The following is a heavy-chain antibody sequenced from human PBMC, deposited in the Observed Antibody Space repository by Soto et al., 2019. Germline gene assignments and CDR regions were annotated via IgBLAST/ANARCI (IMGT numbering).Heavy chain of an antibody. V-gene: IGHV3-23*01. CDR1: GFTFSSYA. CDR2: ISGSGGST. D-gene: IGHD6-13*01. CDR3: AKDREAADSSSWIDY. Sequence: EVQLLESGGNLVQPGGSLRLSCAASGFTFSSYAMTWVRQAPGKGLEWVSAISGSGGSTYYADSVKGRFTISRDNSKNTLYLQMNSLRAEDTDVYYCAKDREAADSSSWIDYWGQGTLVTVSS. J-gene: IGHJ4*02.